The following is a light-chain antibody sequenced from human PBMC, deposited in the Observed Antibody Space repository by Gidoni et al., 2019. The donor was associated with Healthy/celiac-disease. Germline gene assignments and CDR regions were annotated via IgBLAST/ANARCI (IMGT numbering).Light chain of an antibody. Sequence: QSALTQPASVSGSPGQSITISCTGTSSDVGGYNSVSWYQQPPGKAPKLMVYGVSIRPSGVSNRFSGSKSGNTASLTISGLQAEDEADYYCSSYTSSSPYVFGTGTKVTVL. V-gene: IGLV2-14*03. J-gene: IGLJ1*01. CDR2: GVS. CDR3: SSYTSSSPYV. CDR1: SSDVGGYNS.